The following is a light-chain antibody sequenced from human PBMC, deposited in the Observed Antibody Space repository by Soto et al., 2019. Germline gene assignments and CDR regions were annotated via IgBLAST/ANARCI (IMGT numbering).Light chain of an antibody. CDR3: QQYAASPRT. CDR1: QSVSSNY. CDR2: GAS. V-gene: IGKV3-20*01. Sequence: IVLTQSPGTLSLSPRERATLSCRASQSVSSNYLAWYQHRPGQAPGLLIYGASNRAPGIPDRFSGSGSGTDFTLTISRLEPEDFAVYYCQQYAASPRTFGQGTQVEV. J-gene: IGKJ1*01.